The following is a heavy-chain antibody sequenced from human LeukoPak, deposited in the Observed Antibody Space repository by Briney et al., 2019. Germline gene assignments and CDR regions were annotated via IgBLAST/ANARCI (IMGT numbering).Heavy chain of an antibody. J-gene: IGHJ4*02. D-gene: IGHD6-6*01. CDR2: IRSKANSYAT. CDR3: TRHRKPEYNFDY. V-gene: IGHV3-73*01. CDR1: GFTFSGSD. Sequence: GQSLRLSCAASGFTFSGSDMHWVRQASGKGLEWVGRIRSKANSYATAYAASVKGRFTISRDDSKNTAYLQMNSLKTEDTAVYYCTRHRKPEYNFDYWGQGTLVTVSS.